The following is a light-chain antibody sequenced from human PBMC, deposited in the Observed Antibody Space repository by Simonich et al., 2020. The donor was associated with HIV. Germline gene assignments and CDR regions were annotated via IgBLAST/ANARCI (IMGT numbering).Light chain of an antibody. CDR2: AAS. J-gene: IGKJ1*01. CDR1: QSITNY. V-gene: IGKV1-39*01. CDR3: QQYYSTPRT. Sequence: DIQMTQSPSSLSASVGDRVTITCRASQSITNYLNWFQQKPGKAPRLLIYAASSLQSGVPSRFSGSGSGTDYTLTISSLQPEDFATYYCQQYYSTPRTFGQGTKVEIK.